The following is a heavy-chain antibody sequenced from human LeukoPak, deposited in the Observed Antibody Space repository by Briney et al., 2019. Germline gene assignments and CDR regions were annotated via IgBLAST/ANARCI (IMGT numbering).Heavy chain of an antibody. CDR2: INPNSGGT. CDR1: GYTFTGYY. Sequence: ASVKVSCKASGYTFTGYYMHWVRQAPGQGLEWMGWINPNSGGTNYAQKFQGRVTMTRDTSTSTVYMELSSLRSEDTAVYYCAREMIGGDCCKFDYWGQGTLVTVSS. CDR3: AREMIGGDCCKFDY. D-gene: IGHD2-21*01. J-gene: IGHJ4*02. V-gene: IGHV1-2*02.